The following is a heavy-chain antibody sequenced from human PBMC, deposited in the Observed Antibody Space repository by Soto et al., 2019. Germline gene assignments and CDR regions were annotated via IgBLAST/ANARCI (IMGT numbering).Heavy chain of an antibody. CDR1: GGTFSSYA. CDR3: ARVSNSADPYSSGWYFRVTHSKYYYGMDV. Sequence: QVQLVQSGAEVKKPGSSVKVSCKASGGTFSSYAISWVRQAPGQGLEWMGGIIPIFGTANYAQKFQGRVTITEDEYTSTAYMELSSLRSEDTAVYYCARVSNSADPYSSGWYFRVTHSKYYYGMDVWGQGTTVTVSS. J-gene: IGHJ6*02. D-gene: IGHD6-19*01. CDR2: IIPIFGTA. V-gene: IGHV1-69*01.